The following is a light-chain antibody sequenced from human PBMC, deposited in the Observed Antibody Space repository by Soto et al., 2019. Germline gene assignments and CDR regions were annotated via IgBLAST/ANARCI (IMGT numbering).Light chain of an antibody. J-gene: IGLJ3*02. CDR3: ATWDDSLNGWV. V-gene: IGLV1-44*01. CDR1: SSNIGSNT. Sequence: QLVLTQSPSASGTPGQRVTISCSGSSSNIGSNTVNWYQQLPGTAPKLLIYSNNQRPSGVPDRFSGSKSGTSVSLAISGLQSEDEADYYCATWDDSLNGWVFGGGTKLTVL. CDR2: SNN.